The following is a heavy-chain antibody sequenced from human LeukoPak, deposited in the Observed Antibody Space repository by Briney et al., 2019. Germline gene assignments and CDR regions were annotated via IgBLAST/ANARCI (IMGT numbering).Heavy chain of an antibody. V-gene: IGHV1-46*01. J-gene: IGHJ3*02. CDR1: GYTFTSYY. D-gene: IGHD4-17*01. CDR2: INPSGGST. Sequence: ASVKVSCKASGYTFTSYYIHWVRQAPGQGLEWMGIINPSGGSTSYAQKFQGRVTMTRDTSTSTVYMELSSLRSEDTAVYYCASCRGNDYGDPCAFDIWGQGTMVTVSS. CDR3: ASCRGNDYGDPCAFDI.